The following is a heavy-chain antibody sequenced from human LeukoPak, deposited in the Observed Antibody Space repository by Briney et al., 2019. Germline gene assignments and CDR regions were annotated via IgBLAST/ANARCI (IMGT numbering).Heavy chain of an antibody. Sequence: ASVKVSCKASGYTFTGYYMHWVRQAPGQGLEWMGQINPNSGGTNYAQKFQGRVTMTRDTSISTAYMELSRLRSDDTAVYYCARDETTVIYYYYYGMDVWGQGTTVTVSS. CDR3: ARDETTVIYYYYYGMDV. J-gene: IGHJ6*02. CDR2: INPNSGGT. V-gene: IGHV1-2*06. D-gene: IGHD4-17*01. CDR1: GYTFTGYY.